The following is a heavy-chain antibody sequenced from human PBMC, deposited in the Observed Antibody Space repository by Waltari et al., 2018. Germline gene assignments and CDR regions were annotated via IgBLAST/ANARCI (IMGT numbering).Heavy chain of an antibody. D-gene: IGHD1-1*01. J-gene: IGHJ4*02. CDR1: GFTFSSYG. CDR3: ASGLGYMDY. CDR2: RGYDGSNK. Sequence: QVQLVESGGGVVQPGRSLRLSCAASGFTFSSYGMHWVRQAPGKGLEWGAVRGYDGSNKYDADSVKGRFTISRDNSKNTLYLQMNSLRAEDTAVYYCASGLGYMDYWGQGTLVTVSS. V-gene: IGHV3-33*01.